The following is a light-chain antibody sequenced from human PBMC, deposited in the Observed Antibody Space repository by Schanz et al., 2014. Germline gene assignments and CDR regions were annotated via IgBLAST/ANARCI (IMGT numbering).Light chain of an antibody. Sequence: EIMLTQSPDTLSLSPGERATLSCRASQTVSRSYIAWYQQKPGQAPRLLIYGASTRATGIPARFSGSGSGTEFTLTISSLQSEDFAVYYCQQYNNWPPLTFGGGTKVEIK. CDR1: QTVSRSY. V-gene: IGKV3-15*01. CDR3: QQYNNWPPLT. J-gene: IGKJ4*01. CDR2: GAS.